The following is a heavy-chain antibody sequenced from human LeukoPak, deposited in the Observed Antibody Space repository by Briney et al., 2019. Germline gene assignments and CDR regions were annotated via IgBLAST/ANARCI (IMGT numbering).Heavy chain of an antibody. CDR2: ISGSGGST. CDR3: AKDPRVLRFFPSMYYFDY. D-gene: IGHD3-3*01. V-gene: IGHV3-23*01. J-gene: IGHJ4*02. CDR1: GFTFSSYA. Sequence: GGSLRLSCAASGFTFSSYAMSWVRQAPGKGLEWVSAISGSGGSTYYADSVKGRFTISRDNSKNTLYLQMNSLRAEDTAVYYCAKDPRVLRFFPSMYYFDYWGQGTLVTVSS.